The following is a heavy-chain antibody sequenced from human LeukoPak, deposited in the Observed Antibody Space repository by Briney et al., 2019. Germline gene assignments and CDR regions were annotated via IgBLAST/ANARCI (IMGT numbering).Heavy chain of an antibody. CDR1: GGSLIRYC. D-gene: IGHD1-26*01. CDR2: IHSSGYT. J-gene: IGHJ5*02. CDR3: AQRQGPNSGSYDYFDP. V-gene: IGHV4-4*09. Sequence: SETLSLTCTVSGGSLIRYCWRWIRQPPGQGLEWIAYIHSSGYTNYNPSLRSRVTISVDTSKNHFSLTVTSVTAADTAVYYCAQRQGPNSGSYDYFDPWGQGTLVTVSS.